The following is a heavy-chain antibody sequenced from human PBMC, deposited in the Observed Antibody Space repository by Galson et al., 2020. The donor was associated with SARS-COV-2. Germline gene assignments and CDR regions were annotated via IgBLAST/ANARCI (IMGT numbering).Heavy chain of an antibody. Sequence: SETLSLTCTVPGYFISSGYYWGWIRQPPGKGLEWIGSIYHSGSTYYNPSLKSRVTISVDTSKNQFSLKLSSVTAADTAVYYCARLRWLRADFAYWGQGTLVTVSS. CDR2: IYHSGST. CDR1: GYFISSGYY. CDR3: ARLRWLRADFAY. J-gene: IGHJ4*02. V-gene: IGHV4-38-2*02. D-gene: IGHD2-15*01.